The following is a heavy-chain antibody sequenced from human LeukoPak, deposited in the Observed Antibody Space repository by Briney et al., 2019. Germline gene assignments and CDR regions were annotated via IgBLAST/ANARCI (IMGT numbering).Heavy chain of an antibody. J-gene: IGHJ6*02. V-gene: IGHV4-34*01. CDR2: INHSGST. Sequence: SETLSLTCAVYGGSFSGYYWSWIRQPPGKGLEWIGEINHSGSTNYNPSLKSRVTISVDTSENQFSLKLSSVTAADTAVYYCARHQYYGSGYYYGMDVWGQGTAVTVSS. CDR1: GGSFSGYY. CDR3: ARHQYYGSGYYYGMDV. D-gene: IGHD3-10*01.